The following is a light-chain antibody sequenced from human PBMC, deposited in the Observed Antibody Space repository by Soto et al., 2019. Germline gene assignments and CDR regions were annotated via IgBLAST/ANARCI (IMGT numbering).Light chain of an antibody. CDR1: QSISNY. Sequence: DIQMTQSPSSLSASVGDRVTITCRASQSISNYLNWYQQKPGKAPKLLIYAASSLPSGVPSRFSGSRSGTDFTLTISSLQPEELATYYCHQSYSTLALTFGGGTKVEIK. J-gene: IGKJ4*01. CDR2: AAS. V-gene: IGKV1-39*01. CDR3: HQSYSTLALT.